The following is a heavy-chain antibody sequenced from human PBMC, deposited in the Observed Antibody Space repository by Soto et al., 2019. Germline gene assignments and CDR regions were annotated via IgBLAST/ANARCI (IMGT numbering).Heavy chain of an antibody. D-gene: IGHD4-17*01. CDR3: AREGSADYGSYGMDV. CDR2: VNPSSGGT. J-gene: IGHJ6*02. Sequence: QVQLVQCGTEVRKPGDSVKVSCKASGFTDYYIHWVRQTPGQGLEWMGWVNPSSGGTNYAQKFQGRVAMTRDTFISTAYMELSSLQSDDTAVYYCAREGSADYGSYGMDVWGQGTTVTVSS. CDR1: GFTDYY. V-gene: IGHV1-2*02.